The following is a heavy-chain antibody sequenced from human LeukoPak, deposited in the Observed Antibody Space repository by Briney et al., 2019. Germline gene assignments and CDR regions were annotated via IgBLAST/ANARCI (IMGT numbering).Heavy chain of an antibody. V-gene: IGHV1-69*05. CDR2: IIPIFGTA. CDR1: GGTFISYA. D-gene: IGHD6-6*01. Sequence: SVKVSCKASGGTFISYAISWVRQAPGQGLEWMGGIIPIFGTANYAQKFQGRVTITTDESTSTAYMELSSLRSEDTAVYYCARDPYSSSYMDGWGKGTTVTVSS. J-gene: IGHJ6*04. CDR3: ARDPYSSSYMDG.